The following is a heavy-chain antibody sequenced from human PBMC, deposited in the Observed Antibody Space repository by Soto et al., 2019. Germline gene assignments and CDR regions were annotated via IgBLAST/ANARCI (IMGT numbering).Heavy chain of an antibody. D-gene: IGHD3-22*01. Sequence: SAKIASTSSGYTLTSSDMHWVRQTPGQGLEWMGIINPSGGSTSYAQKFQGRVTMTRDTSTSTVYMELSSLRSEDTAVYYCARPYYYDSSGQRQLVAFDIWGQGTMVTVSS. J-gene: IGHJ3*02. CDR3: ARPYYYDSSGQRQLVAFDI. CDR1: GYTLTSSD. V-gene: IGHV1-46*01. CDR2: INPSGGST.